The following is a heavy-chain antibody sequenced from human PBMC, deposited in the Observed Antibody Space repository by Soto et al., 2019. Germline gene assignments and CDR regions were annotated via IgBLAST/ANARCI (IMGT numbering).Heavy chain of an antibody. Sequence: QVQLVQSGAEVKKPGSSVKVSCKVSGGSLKNYAISWVRQARGQGLEWMGGIIPAFGRISYAEKFQGRVTIIADESTVTVYLDLRSLRSDDTSVYYCADLSLRYCITTTCPPDYWGQGTLVTVSS. CDR2: IIPAFGRI. V-gene: IGHV1-69*12. CDR3: ADLSLRYCITTTCPPDY. CDR1: GGSLKNYA. D-gene: IGHD2-2*01. J-gene: IGHJ4*02.